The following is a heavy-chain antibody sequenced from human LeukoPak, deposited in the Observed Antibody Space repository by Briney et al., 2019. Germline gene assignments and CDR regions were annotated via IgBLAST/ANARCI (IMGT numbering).Heavy chain of an antibody. V-gene: IGHV4-59*01. CDR3: ARSYYDFWSGYYSEYYYGMDV. Sequence: SEALSLTCTVSGGSISSYYWSWIRQPPGKGLEWIGYIYYSGSTNYNPSLKSRVTISVDTSKNQFSLKLSSVTAADTAVYYCARSYYDFWSGYYSEYYYGMDVWGQGTTVTVSS. CDR1: GGSISSYY. J-gene: IGHJ6*02. CDR2: IYYSGST. D-gene: IGHD3-3*01.